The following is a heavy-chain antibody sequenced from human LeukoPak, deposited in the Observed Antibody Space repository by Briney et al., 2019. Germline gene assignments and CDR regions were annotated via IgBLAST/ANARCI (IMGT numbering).Heavy chain of an antibody. D-gene: IGHD2-2*01. CDR1: GFTFSSYG. J-gene: IGHJ4*02. Sequence: AGGSLRLSCAASGFTFSSYGMHWVRQAPGKGLQWVAFIRYDGSNKYYVDSVKGRFTISRDNSKNTLYLQMNSLRAEDTAVYYCARPRGCGSSRFNNFDYWGQGTLVTVSS. CDR3: ARPRGCGSSRFNNFDY. V-gene: IGHV3-30*02. CDR2: IRYDGSNK.